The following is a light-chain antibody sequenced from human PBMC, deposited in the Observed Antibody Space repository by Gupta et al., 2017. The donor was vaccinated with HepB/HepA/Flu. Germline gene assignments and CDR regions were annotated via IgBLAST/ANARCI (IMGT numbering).Light chain of an antibody. CDR2: YDS. V-gene: IGLV3-21*04. CDR1: NIGSKS. J-gene: IGLJ2*01. CDR3: QVWDSSSDHVV. Sequence: SYVLTQPPSVSVAHGQTARITCGGNNIGSKSVHWYQQKPGQAPVLVIYYDSDRPSGIPERFSGSNSGNTATLTISRVEAGDEADYYCQVWDSSSDHVVFGGGTKLTVL.